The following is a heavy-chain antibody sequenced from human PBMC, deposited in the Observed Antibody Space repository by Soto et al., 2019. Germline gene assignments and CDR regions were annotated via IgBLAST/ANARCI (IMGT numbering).Heavy chain of an antibody. CDR2: IYSGGST. V-gene: IGHV3-53*01. CDR3: ARDGDILTGYYSHYYYGMDV. Sequence: GGSLRLSCAASGFTVSSNYMSWVRQAPGKGLEWVSVIYSGGSTYYADSVKGRFTISRDNSKNTLYLQMNSLRAEDTAVYYCARDGDILTGYYSHYYYGMDVWGQGTTVTVSS. D-gene: IGHD3-9*01. CDR1: GFTVSSNY. J-gene: IGHJ6*02.